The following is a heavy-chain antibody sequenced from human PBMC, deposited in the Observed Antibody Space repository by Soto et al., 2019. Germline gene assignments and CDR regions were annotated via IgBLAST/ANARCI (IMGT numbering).Heavy chain of an antibody. V-gene: IGHV1-8*01. CDR1: GYTFTSYD. Sequence: RASVKVSCKASGYTFTSYDINWVRQATGQGLEWMGWMNPNSGNTGYAQKFQGRLTMSWTTSISTAYMELSSLTSDDTAVYYCARAGIPAAGTRGLVWFDPWGQGTLVTVSS. CDR3: ARAGIPAAGTRGLVWFDP. CDR2: MNPNSGNT. J-gene: IGHJ5*02. D-gene: IGHD6-13*01.